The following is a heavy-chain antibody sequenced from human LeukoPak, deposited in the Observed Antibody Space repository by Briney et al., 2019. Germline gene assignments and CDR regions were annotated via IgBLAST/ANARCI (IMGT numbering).Heavy chain of an antibody. V-gene: IGHV1-69*05. D-gene: IGHD3-22*01. CDR3: ARDFADYYDSSYFDY. CDR2: IIPIFGTA. J-gene: IGHJ4*02. Sequence: AVKVSCKASGGTFSSYAISWVRQAPGQGLEWMGRIIPIFGTANHAQKFQGRVTITTDESTSTAYMELSSLRSEDTAVYYCARDFADYYDSSYFDYWGQGTLVIVSS. CDR1: GGTFSSYA.